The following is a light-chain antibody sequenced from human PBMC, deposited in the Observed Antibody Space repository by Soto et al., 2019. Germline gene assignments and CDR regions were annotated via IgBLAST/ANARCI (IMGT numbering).Light chain of an antibody. CDR1: QSISSW. V-gene: IGKV1-5*03. J-gene: IGKJ1*01. Sequence: DIQMTQSPSTLSASVGDRVTITCRASQSISSWLAWYQQKPGKAPKLLSYKASSLESGVPSRFSGSGSGKEFTLTISSLQPDDFATYYCQQYNSSPTFGQGTKVEIK. CDR2: KAS. CDR3: QQYNSSPT.